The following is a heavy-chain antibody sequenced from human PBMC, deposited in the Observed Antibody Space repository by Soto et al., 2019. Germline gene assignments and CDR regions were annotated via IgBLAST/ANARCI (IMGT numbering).Heavy chain of an antibody. V-gene: IGHV1-69*13. Sequence: ASVKVSCKASGGTFSSYAISWVRQAPGQGLEWMGGIIPIFGTANYAQKFQGRVTITADESTSTAYMELSSLRSEDTAVYYCARERGYRFLSSVSDDFDIWGQGTMVTVSS. CDR1: GGTFSSYA. J-gene: IGHJ3*02. D-gene: IGHD3-3*01. CDR2: IIPIFGTA. CDR3: ARERGYRFLSSVSDDFDI.